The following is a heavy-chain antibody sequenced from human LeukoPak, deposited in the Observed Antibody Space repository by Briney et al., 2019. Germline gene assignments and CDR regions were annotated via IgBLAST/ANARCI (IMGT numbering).Heavy chain of an antibody. Sequence: ASVKVSCKASGYTFTCYYMHWVRQAPGQGLEWMGWINPNSGGTNYAQKFQGRVTMTRDTSISTAYMELSRLRSDDTAVYYCARVSPPHIVVVTANRDFDYWGQGTLVTVSS. CDR1: GYTFTCYY. D-gene: IGHD2-21*02. CDR2: INPNSGGT. V-gene: IGHV1-2*02. CDR3: ARVSPPHIVVVTANRDFDY. J-gene: IGHJ4*02.